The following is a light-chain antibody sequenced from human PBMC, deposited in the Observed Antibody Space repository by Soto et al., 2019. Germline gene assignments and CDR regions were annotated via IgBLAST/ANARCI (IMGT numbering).Light chain of an antibody. J-gene: IGKJ1*01. CDR1: QSISSW. CDR2: KAS. Sequence: DIQMTQSPSTLSASVGDRVTITCRASQSISSWLAWYQQKPGIGPKLLISKASSLESGVPSRCSGSGAGTEFTLTTSSLQPDDFATYYCQHYGTYPWAFGQGTKVEIK. V-gene: IGKV1-5*03. CDR3: QHYGTYPWA.